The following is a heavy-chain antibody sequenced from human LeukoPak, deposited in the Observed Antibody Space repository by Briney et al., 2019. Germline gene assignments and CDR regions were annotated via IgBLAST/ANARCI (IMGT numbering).Heavy chain of an antibody. J-gene: IGHJ6*02. Sequence: ASMKVSCKTSGYSFSGYYMHWVRQAPGQGLEWMGWINPNSGGTNYPQKFQGRVTMTTDTSTSTAYMELRSLRSDDTAVYYCARESGDSTSWFYYYYGMDVWGQGTTVTVSS. CDR3: ARESGDSTSWFYYYYGMDV. D-gene: IGHD2-2*01. CDR1: GYSFSGYY. CDR2: INPNSGGT. V-gene: IGHV1-2*02.